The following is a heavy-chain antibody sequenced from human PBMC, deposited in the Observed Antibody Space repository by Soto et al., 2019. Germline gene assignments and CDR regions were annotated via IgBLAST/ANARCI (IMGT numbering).Heavy chain of an antibody. Sequence: SETLSLTCTVSGGSISSYYWSWIRQPAGKGLEWIGRIYTSGSTNYNPSLKSRVTMSVDTSKNQFSLKLSSVTAADTAVYYCARERLWQLVEGYYYYGMDVWGQGTTVTVSS. CDR3: ARERLWQLVEGYYYYGMDV. V-gene: IGHV4-4*07. J-gene: IGHJ6*02. CDR1: GGSISSYY. D-gene: IGHD6-6*01. CDR2: IYTSGST.